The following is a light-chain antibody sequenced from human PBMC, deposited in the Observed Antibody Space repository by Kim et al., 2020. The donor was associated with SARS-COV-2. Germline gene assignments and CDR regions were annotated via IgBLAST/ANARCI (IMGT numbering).Light chain of an antibody. CDR2: GAS. Sequence: SPGERATLSCSASQSVSSNLAWYQQKPGQAPRLLIYGASTRATGIPARFSGSGSGTDFTLTINSLQSEDFAVYYCQQYNNWPPLTFGGGTKVDIK. V-gene: IGKV3-15*01. CDR1: QSVSSN. J-gene: IGKJ4*01. CDR3: QQYNNWPPLT.